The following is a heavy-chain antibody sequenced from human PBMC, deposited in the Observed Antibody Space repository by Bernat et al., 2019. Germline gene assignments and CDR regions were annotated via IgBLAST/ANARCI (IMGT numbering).Heavy chain of an antibody. CDR1: GFTFSSYG. CDR2: IWYDGSNK. Sequence: QVQLVESGGGVVQPGRSLRLSCAASGFTFSSYGMHWVRQAPGKGLEWVAVIWYDGSNKYYADSVEGRFTISRENSKNTLYLQMNSLRAEDTAVYYCAREIYDSSGYYRVRYFDYWGQGTLVTVSS. CDR3: AREIYDSSGYYRVRYFDY. J-gene: IGHJ4*02. V-gene: IGHV3-33*01. D-gene: IGHD3-22*01.